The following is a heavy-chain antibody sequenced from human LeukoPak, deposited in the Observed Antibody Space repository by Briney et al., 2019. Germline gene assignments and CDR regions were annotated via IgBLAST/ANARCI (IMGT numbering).Heavy chain of an antibody. Sequence: PGGSLRLSCAASGFTFSSYAMHWVRQAPGKGLEWVAVISYDGSNKYYADSAKGRFTISRDNSKNTLYLQMNSLRAEDTAVYYCARGQGMYSSSRRSAFDIWGQGTMVTVSS. CDR2: ISYDGSNK. CDR1: GFTFSSYA. J-gene: IGHJ3*02. CDR3: ARGQGMYSSSRRSAFDI. D-gene: IGHD6-6*01. V-gene: IGHV3-30-3*01.